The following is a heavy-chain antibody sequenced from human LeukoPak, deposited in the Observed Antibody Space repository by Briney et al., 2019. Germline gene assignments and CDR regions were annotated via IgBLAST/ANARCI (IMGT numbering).Heavy chain of an antibody. Sequence: PSETLSLTCTVSGGSINSSSYYWGWIRQPPGKGLEWIGSIYYSGSTYYNPSLKSRVTISVDTSKNQFSLKLSSVTAADTAVYYCAVDYGDSADYWGQGTLVTVSS. CDR1: GGSINSSSYY. D-gene: IGHD4-17*01. J-gene: IGHJ4*02. V-gene: IGHV4-39*01. CDR2: IYYSGST. CDR3: AVDYGDSADY.